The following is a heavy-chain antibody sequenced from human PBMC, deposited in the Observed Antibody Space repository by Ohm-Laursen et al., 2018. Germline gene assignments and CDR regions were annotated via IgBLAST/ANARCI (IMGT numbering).Heavy chain of an antibody. CDR3: ASSVTGTKFDY. V-gene: IGHV3-7*01. D-gene: IGHD1-7*01. CDR1: GFTFSSYW. Sequence: SLRLSCTASGFTFSSYWMSWVRQAPGKGLEWVANIKQDGSEKYYVDSVKGRFTISRDNAKNTLYLQMNSLRAEDTAVYYCASSVTGTKFDYWGQGTLVTVSS. CDR2: IKQDGSEK. J-gene: IGHJ4*02.